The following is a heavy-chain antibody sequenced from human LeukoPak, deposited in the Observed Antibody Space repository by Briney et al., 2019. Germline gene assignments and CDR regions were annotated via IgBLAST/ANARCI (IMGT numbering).Heavy chain of an antibody. CDR1: GHTFTGYY. CDR2: TNPNSGGT. CDR3: ARDSALTFGGVIATLDY. V-gene: IGHV1-2*02. Sequence: GASVKVSCKASGHTFTGYYMHWVRQAPGQGLEWMGWTNPNSGGTNYAQKFQGRVTMTRDTSISTAYMELSRLRSDDTAVYYCARDSALTFGGVIATLDYWGQGTLVTVSS. D-gene: IGHD3-16*02. J-gene: IGHJ4*02.